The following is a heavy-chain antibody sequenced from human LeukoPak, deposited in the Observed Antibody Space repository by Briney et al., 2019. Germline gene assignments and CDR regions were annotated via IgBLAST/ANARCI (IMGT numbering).Heavy chain of an antibody. CDR1: GFTFSTYS. CDR2: ISSSSNTI. CDR3: AKDYGDYTLGYFDY. Sequence: PGGSLRLSCAASGFTFSTYSMNWVRQAPGKGLEWVSYISSSSNTIYYADSVKGRFTISRDNSKNTLYLQMNSLRAEDTAVYYCAKDYGDYTLGYFDYWGQGTLVTVSS. D-gene: IGHD4-17*01. V-gene: IGHV3-48*01. J-gene: IGHJ4*02.